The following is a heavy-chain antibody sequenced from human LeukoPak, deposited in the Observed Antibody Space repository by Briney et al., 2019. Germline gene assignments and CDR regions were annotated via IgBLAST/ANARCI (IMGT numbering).Heavy chain of an antibody. CDR1: GFTFSSYW. V-gene: IGHV3-7*01. CDR3: ARDGAADAFDAFDI. Sequence: GGSLRLSCAASGFTFSSYWMSWVRQAPGKGLEWVANINQDGSEKYYVDSVKGRFTISRNNAKNSLYLQMNSLRAEDTAVYYCARDGAADAFDAFDIWGQGTMVTVSS. D-gene: IGHD6-13*01. J-gene: IGHJ3*02. CDR2: INQDGSEK.